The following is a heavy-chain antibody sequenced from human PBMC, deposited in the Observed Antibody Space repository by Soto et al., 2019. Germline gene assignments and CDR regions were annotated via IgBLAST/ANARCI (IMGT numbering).Heavy chain of an antibody. CDR2: IYWDDYK. Sequence: SGPTLVKPTQTLTLTCTFSGFSLNTGGVGVGWIRQPPGKALEWLALIYWDDYKRYSASLKSRLTITKDTSKNQVVLTMTNMDPVDTATYYCARSPAYCTSATCYVTYYFDYWGQGTLVTVSS. D-gene: IGHD2-2*01. J-gene: IGHJ4*02. CDR1: GFSLNTGGVG. V-gene: IGHV2-5*02. CDR3: ARSPAYCTSATCYVTYYFDY.